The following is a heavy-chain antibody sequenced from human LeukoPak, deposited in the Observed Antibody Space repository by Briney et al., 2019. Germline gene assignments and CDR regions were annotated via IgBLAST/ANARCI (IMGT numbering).Heavy chain of an antibody. V-gene: IGHV1-8*01. CDR2: MNHYSGNT. D-gene: IGHD6-13*01. CDR1: GYTFTSYD. J-gene: IGHJ5*02. CDR3: ARSHIAAAEDRFDP. Sequence: GASVTVSSKASGYTFTSYDINWVRQATGQGLEWMGWMNHYSGNTGYEQKFQGRVTMTRNTSISTAYMELSSLRSEDTAVYYCARSHIAAAEDRFDPWGQGTLVTVSS.